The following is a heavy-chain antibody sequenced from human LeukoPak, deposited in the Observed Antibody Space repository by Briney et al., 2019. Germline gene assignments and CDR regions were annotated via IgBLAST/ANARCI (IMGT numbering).Heavy chain of an antibody. Sequence: GGSLRLSCAASGFTFDDYAMHWVRQAPGKGLEWVSLNSGGWGSTYYADSVKGRFTISRDNSKNSLYLQMNSLRAEDTAVYYCAKRYCTSTSCPYYYYFGLDVWGQGTTVTVSS. CDR3: AKRYCTSTSCPYYYYFGLDV. V-gene: IGHV3-43*02. CDR2: NSGGWGST. J-gene: IGHJ6*02. D-gene: IGHD2-2*01. CDR1: GFTFDDYA.